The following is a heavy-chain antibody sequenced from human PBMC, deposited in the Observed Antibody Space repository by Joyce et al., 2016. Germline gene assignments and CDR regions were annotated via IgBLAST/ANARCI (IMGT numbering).Heavy chain of an antibody. CDR2: INHSGST. D-gene: IGHD7-27*01. CDR1: GGSFSGYF. Sequence: QVQLQQWGAGLLKPSETLSLTCAVYGGSFSGYFWGWIRQPPGKGLEWMGEINHSGSTNYNPSLKSRVTISVDTSKNQFSLKLSSVTAADTAVYYCARGPRSNWGLVWFDPWGQGTLVTVSS. V-gene: IGHV4-34*01. J-gene: IGHJ5*02. CDR3: ARGPRSNWGLVWFDP.